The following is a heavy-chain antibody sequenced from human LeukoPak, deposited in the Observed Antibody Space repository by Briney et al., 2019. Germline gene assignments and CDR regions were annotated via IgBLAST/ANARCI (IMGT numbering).Heavy chain of an antibody. CDR2: IDSNGNT. D-gene: IGHD2-21*02. CDR1: GDSISGHP. J-gene: IGHJ4*02. Sequence: PSETLSLTCAVSGDSISGHPWSWIRQPPGKGLDYIGFIDSNGNTSYNPSLKTRVTISVDTSTNQFSLNLNSVTAADTAVYYCARLAKCDGDCYSFDFWGQGLLVTVSS. CDR3: ARLAKCDGDCYSFDF. V-gene: IGHV4-59*11.